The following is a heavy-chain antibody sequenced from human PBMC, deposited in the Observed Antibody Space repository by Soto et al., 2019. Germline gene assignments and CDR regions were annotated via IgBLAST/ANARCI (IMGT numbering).Heavy chain of an antibody. CDR3: ARGGNWGSDDAFDI. CDR2: IYYSGST. J-gene: IGHJ3*02. V-gene: IGHV4-59*07. Sequence: PSDTMSLTCTVSGGSISSYYWSWIRQPPGKGLEWIGYIYYSGSTNYNPSLKSRVTISVDTSKNQFSLKLSSVTAADTAVYYCARGGNWGSDDAFDIWGQGTMVTVSS. D-gene: IGHD7-27*01. CDR1: GGSISSYY.